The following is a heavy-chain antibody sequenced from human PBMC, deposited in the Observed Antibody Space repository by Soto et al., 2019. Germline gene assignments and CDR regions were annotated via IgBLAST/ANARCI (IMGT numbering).Heavy chain of an antibody. V-gene: IGHV1-18*01. CDR2: ISGFNGNT. CDR1: GYSFTNYG. Sequence: QDQLVQSGAEVKKPGASVTVSCKASGYSFTNYGITWVRQAPGQGLEWMGWISGFNGNTHYAQKLQGRVTMTTDATTSRTYMELSSLRSDDTAVYYCARDRGVATPVAGNTHYYSNIDVWCQGTTVTVSS. D-gene: IGHD6-19*01. J-gene: IGHJ6*03. CDR3: ARDRGVATPVAGNTHYYSNIDV.